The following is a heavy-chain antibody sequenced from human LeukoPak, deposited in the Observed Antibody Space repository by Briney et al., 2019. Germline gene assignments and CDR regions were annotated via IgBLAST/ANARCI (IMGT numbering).Heavy chain of an antibody. CDR1: GYTFTSYG. D-gene: IGHD3-22*01. V-gene: IGHV1-18*01. Sequence: ASVKVSCKASGYTFTSYGISWVRQAPGQGLEWMGWISAYNGNTNYAQKLQGRVIMTTDTSTSTAYMELRSLRSDDTAVYYCARGGAEPYYYDSSGYYGRGTSFDYWGQGTLVTVSS. CDR3: ARGGAEPYYYDSSGYYGRGTSFDY. J-gene: IGHJ4*02. CDR2: ISAYNGNT.